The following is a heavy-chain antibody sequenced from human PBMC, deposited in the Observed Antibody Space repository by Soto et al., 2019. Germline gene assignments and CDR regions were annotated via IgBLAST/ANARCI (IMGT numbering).Heavy chain of an antibody. CDR1: GYTFTSYG. Sequence: ASVKVSCKASGYTFTSYGISWVRQAPGQGLEWMGWISAYNGNTNYAQKLQGRVTMTTDTSTSTAYMELSSLRSEDTAVYYCARVLTGGGSWPYGDWGQGTLVTAPQ. V-gene: IGHV1-18*01. D-gene: IGHD6-13*01. CDR3: ARVLTGGGSWPYGD. CDR2: ISAYNGNT. J-gene: IGHJ4*02.